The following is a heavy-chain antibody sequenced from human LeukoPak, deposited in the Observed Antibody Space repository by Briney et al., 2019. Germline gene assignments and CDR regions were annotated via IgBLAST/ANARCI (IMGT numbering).Heavy chain of an antibody. D-gene: IGHD2-15*01. J-gene: IGHJ6*02. CDR3: ARDLKRSPIFSFSYSGMDV. CDR2: INHSGSA. V-gene: IGHV4-34*01. CDR1: GGSFSGYY. Sequence: PSETLSLTCVVYGGSFSGYYWSWIRQSPGKRLEWIGEINHSGSANYNPSLKGRVTISVDTSKNQFSLKLTSVTAADAAVYYCARDLKRSPIFSFSYSGMDVWGQGTTVTVSS.